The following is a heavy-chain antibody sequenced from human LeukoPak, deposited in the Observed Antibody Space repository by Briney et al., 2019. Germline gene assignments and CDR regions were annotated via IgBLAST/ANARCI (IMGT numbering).Heavy chain of an antibody. J-gene: IGHJ6*02. CDR2: ISGSGLST. CDR1: GFTFSSFA. V-gene: IGHV3-23*01. CDR3: AKGRGYYYGMDV. Sequence: GGSLRLSCAASGFTFSSFAMSWVRQAPGKGLEWVSAISGSGLSTYYADSVKGRFTISRDNSKNTLYLQMNSLRAGDTAVYHCAKGRGYYYGMDVWGQGTTVTVSS. D-gene: IGHD3-10*01.